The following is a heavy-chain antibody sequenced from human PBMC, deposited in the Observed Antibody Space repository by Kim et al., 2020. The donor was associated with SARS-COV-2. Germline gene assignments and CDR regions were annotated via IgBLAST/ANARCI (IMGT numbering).Heavy chain of an antibody. CDR3: EGRGG. CDR2: VYSGGST. J-gene: IGHJ4*02. V-gene: IGHV3-53*01. D-gene: IGHD3-16*01. Sequence: VYSGGSTYYADSVKGRFTISRDSSNNMLYLQMNSLRAEDSAVYYWEGRGGWGQGTLVTVSS.